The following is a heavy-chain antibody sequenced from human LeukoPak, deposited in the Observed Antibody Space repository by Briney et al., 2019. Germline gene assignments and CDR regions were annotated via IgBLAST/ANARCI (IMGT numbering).Heavy chain of an antibody. CDR1: GYSISSGYY. CDR3: ARAADSSGYYGFDY. D-gene: IGHD3-22*01. CDR2: IYHSGST. V-gene: IGHV4-38-2*02. Sequence: SETLSLTCTVSGYSISSGYYWGWIRQPPGKGLEWIGSIYHSGSTYYNPSLKSRVTISVDTSKNQFSLKLSSVTAADTAVYYCARAADSSGYYGFDYWGQGTLVTVSS. J-gene: IGHJ4*02.